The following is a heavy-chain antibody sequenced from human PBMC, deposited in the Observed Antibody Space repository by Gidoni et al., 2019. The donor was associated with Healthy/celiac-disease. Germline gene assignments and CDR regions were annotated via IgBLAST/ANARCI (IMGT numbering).Heavy chain of an antibody. J-gene: IGHJ1*01. V-gene: IGHV3-30*18. CDR3: AKDRTPVDTAPRFQH. Sequence: QVQLVESGGGVVQPGRSLRLSCAASGFTFSSYGMHWVRQAPGKGLEWVVVISYDGSNKYYADSVKGRFTISRDNSKNTLYLQMNSLRAEDTAVYYCAKDRTPVDTAPRFQHWGQGTLVTVSS. D-gene: IGHD5-18*01. CDR1: GFTFSSYG. CDR2: ISYDGSNK.